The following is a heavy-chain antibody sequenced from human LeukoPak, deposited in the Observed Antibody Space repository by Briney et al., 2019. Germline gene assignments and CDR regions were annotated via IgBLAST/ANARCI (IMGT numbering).Heavy chain of an antibody. CDR1: GFTFSSYS. CDR2: ISSSSSYI. Sequence: GGSLRLSCAASGFTFSSYSMNWVRQAPGKGLEWVSSISSSSSYIYYADSVKGRFTISRDNAKNSLYLQMNSLRAEDTAVYYCARRGYYCSSTSCHFDYWGQGTLVTVSS. V-gene: IGHV3-21*01. D-gene: IGHD2-2*01. CDR3: ARRGYYCSSTSCHFDY. J-gene: IGHJ4*02.